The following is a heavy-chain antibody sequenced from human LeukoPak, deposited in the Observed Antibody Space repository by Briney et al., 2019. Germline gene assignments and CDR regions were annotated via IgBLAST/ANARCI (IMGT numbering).Heavy chain of an antibody. Sequence: TSETLSLTCTVSGGYISSYYWSWTRHPPGEGLEWSGYIYYSGSTNYSLSLTSQVTISVDTYKNQFSLKLRMMTAEDTAVYYCARGQWLVQHAFDIWGQGTMVTVSS. CDR3: ARGQWLVQHAFDI. D-gene: IGHD6-19*01. CDR1: GGYISSYY. J-gene: IGHJ3*02. V-gene: IGHV4-59*01. CDR2: IYYSGST.